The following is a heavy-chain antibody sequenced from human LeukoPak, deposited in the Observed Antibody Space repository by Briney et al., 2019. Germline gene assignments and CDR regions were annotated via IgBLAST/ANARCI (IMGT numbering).Heavy chain of an antibody. V-gene: IGHV3-7*01. CDR2: IKQDGSEK. D-gene: IGHD3-3*01. CDR1: GFTFSSYS. Sequence: GGSLRLSCAASGFTFSSYSMNWVRQAPGKGLEWVANIKQDGSEKYYVDSVKGRFTISRDNAKNSLYLQMNSLRAEDTAVYYCARVNVLRFLESSGWGQGTLVTVSS. J-gene: IGHJ4*02. CDR3: ARVNVLRFLESSG.